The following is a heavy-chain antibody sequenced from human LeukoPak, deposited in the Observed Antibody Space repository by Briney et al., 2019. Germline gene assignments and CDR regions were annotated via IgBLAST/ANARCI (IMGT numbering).Heavy chain of an antibody. D-gene: IGHD3-16*01. CDR2: ISYDGSNK. V-gene: IGHV3-30*04. CDR1: GFTFSSYA. Sequence: GGSLRLSCAASGFTFSSYAMHWVRQAPGKGLEWVAVISYDGSNKYYADSVKGRFTISRDNSKNTLYLQMNSLRAEDTAVYYCAKDRSPSLDKCIMDYWGQGTLVTVSS. CDR3: AKDRSPSLDKCIMDY. J-gene: IGHJ4*02.